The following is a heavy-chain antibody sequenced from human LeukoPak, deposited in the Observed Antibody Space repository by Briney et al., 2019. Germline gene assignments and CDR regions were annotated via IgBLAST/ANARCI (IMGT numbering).Heavy chain of an antibody. V-gene: IGHV3-7*03. D-gene: IGHD4-23*01. J-gene: IGHJ6*02. CDR3: AKEEGSNSGYYGMDV. Sequence: GGSLRLSCATSGFIFSRDWMTWVRQAPGKGPEWVANIKGDGSKKNLVDSVKGRFTISRDNAKNSLYLQMNSLRAEDTALYYCAKEEGSNSGYYGMDVWGQGTTVTVSS. CDR2: IKGDGSKK. CDR1: GFIFSRDW.